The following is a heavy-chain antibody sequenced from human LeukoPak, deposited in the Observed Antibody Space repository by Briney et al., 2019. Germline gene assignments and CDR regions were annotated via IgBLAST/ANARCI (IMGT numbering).Heavy chain of an antibody. D-gene: IGHD3-22*01. CDR3: ARGKDYYDSSGYTDY. J-gene: IGHJ4*02. CDR2: INYSGST. V-gene: IGHV4-34*01. Sequence: SETLSLTCAVYGGSFSGYYWSWVRQPPGKGLEWIGEINYSGSTNYNPSLKSRVTISVDTSKNQFSLKLSSATAADTAVYYCARGKDYYDSSGYTDYWGQGTLVTVSS. CDR1: GGSFSGYY.